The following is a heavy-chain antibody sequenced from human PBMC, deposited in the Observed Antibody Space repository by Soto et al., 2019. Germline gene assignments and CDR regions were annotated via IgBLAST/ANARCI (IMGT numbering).Heavy chain of an antibody. CDR3: AKEGAQRWLQLDY. CDR1: GFSFSVYA. Sequence: PGGSLRLSCAAPGFSFSVYALHWIRQAPGEGLEWVAVISPNGNNQYYADSVKGRFTISRDNSKNTLYLQMNSLRAEDTAVYYCAKEGAQRWLQLDYWGQGTLVTVSS. CDR2: ISPNGNNQ. D-gene: IGHD5-12*01. V-gene: IGHV3-30-3*01. J-gene: IGHJ4*02.